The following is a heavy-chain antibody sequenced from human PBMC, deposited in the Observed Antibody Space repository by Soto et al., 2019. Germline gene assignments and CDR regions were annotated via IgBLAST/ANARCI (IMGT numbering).Heavy chain of an antibody. CDR2: IYYSGTT. Sequence: QVQLQESGPGLVKPSQTLSLTCAVSGGSISGVGYYWTWIRQLPGKGLEWIGYIYYSGTTYYNPSLKSRVTISVDTSKDQFCLKLSSLTAADTAVYYCARCSSTTCYIWGQGTMVTVSA. CDR1: GGSISGVGYY. D-gene: IGHD2-2*01. V-gene: IGHV4-31*11. J-gene: IGHJ3*02. CDR3: ARCSSTTCYI.